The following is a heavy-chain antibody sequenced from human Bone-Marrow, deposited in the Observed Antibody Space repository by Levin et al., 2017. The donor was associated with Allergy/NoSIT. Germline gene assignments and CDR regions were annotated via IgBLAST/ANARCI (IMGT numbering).Heavy chain of an antibody. J-gene: IGHJ4*02. D-gene: IGHD6-6*01. V-gene: IGHV3-48*03. Sequence: RTGGSLRLSCAVSGFSFGSTEMSWVRQAPGEGLEWLAYISHTGNSIYYAAPVRGRLTISRDNAKNSLFLQMDSLGVEDTGIYYCARVGHSSSLHTFDYWGRGTLVTVSS. CDR2: ISHTGNSI. CDR3: ARVGHSSSLHTFDY. CDR1: GFSFGSTE.